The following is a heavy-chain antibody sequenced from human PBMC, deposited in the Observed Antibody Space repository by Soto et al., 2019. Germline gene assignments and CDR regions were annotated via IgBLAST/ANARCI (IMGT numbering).Heavy chain of an antibody. CDR1: GYTFTSYG. V-gene: IGHV1-18*01. Sequence: QVQLVQSGAEVKKPGASVKVSCKASGYTFTSYGISWVRQAPGQGLEWMGWISAFNGNANYAQKLQGRVTMTTDTSTSTAYMELRSLRSDDTAVYYCARAESPDYYGSGSYPDYWGQGTLVTVSS. D-gene: IGHD3-10*01. J-gene: IGHJ4*02. CDR2: ISAFNGNA. CDR3: ARAESPDYYGSGSYPDY.